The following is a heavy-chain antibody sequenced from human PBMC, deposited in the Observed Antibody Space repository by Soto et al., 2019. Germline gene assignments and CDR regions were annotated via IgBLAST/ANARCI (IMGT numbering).Heavy chain of an antibody. CDR2: IYWDDDK. V-gene: IGHV2-5*02. CDR1: GFSLSTTGVG. D-gene: IGHD6-13*01. Sequence: QITLKESGPTLVKPTETLTLTCTFCGFSLSTTGVGVGWIRQPPRKAPEWLALIYWDDDKRYSPSLKSRLTITKDTSKNQVVLTMTNMDAVDTVTYYCAHRIPEPGTFQHWGQGTLVTVSS. CDR3: AHRIPEPGTFQH. J-gene: IGHJ1*01.